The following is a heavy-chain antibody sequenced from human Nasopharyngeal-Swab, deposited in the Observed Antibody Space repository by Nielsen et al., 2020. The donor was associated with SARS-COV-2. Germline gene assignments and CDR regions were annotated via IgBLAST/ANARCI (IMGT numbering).Heavy chain of an antibody. CDR3: ARLDEAGYKAYYLDY. D-gene: IGHD5-24*01. V-gene: IGHV4-39*01. J-gene: IGHJ4*02. CDR1: GGSISSSSYY. Sequence: SETLSLTCTVSGGSISSSSYYWGWIRQPPGKGLEWIGSIYYSGSTYYNPSLKSRVTISVDTSRNQFSLKLSSVTAADTAVYYCARLDEAGYKAYYLDYWGQGTLVTVSS. CDR2: IYYSGST.